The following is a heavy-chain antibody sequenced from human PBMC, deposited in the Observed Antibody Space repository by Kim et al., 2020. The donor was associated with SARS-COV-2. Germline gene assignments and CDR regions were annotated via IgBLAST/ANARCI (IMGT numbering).Heavy chain of an antibody. CDR1: GYTFTSYA. Sequence: ASVKVSCKASGYTFTSYAMHWVRQAPGQRLEWMGWINAGNGNTKYSQKFQGRVTITRDTSASTAYMELSSLRSEDTAVYYCARGDLLLWFGELFSGGWFDPWGQGTLVTVSS. V-gene: IGHV1-3*01. CDR3: ARGDLLLWFGELFSGGWFDP. D-gene: IGHD3-10*01. J-gene: IGHJ5*02. CDR2: INAGNGNT.